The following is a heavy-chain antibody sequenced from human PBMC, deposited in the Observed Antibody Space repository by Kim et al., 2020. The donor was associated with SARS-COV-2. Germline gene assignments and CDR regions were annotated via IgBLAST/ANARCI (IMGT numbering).Heavy chain of an antibody. CDR1: GASLSGFF. CDR3: VRYSSSWYGTGYYYAMDV. Sequence: SETLSLTCAVNGASLSGFFWGWVRQPPGKGLEWIGDINHLGTTNHNPSLKRRVTLLLDTSKKHFSLNLNSINAADTGVYFCVRYSSSWYGTGYYYAMDV. J-gene: IGHJ6*01. CDR2: INHLGTT. D-gene: IGHD6-13*01. V-gene: IGHV4-34*01.